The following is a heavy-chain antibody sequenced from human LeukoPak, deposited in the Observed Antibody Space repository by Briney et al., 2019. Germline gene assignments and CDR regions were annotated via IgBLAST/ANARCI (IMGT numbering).Heavy chain of an antibody. CDR2: INSDESST. Sequence: GGSLRLSCAASGFTFSSYWTHWVRQAPGKGLMWLSRINSDESSTSYADSVKGRFTISRDNAQNTLYLQMNSLRAEDTAVYYCARALAVAGSVGGLVDWGQGTLVTVSS. J-gene: IGHJ4*02. CDR1: GFTFSSYW. D-gene: IGHD6-19*01. CDR3: ARALAVAGSVGGLVD. V-gene: IGHV3-74*01.